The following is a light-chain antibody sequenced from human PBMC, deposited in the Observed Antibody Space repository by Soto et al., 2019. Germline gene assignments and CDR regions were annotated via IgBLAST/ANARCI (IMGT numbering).Light chain of an antibody. Sequence: DIQMTQSPSTLSASVGDRVTITCRASDTVGYWLAWYQQKPVKAPKVLIYDAFSLESGVPSRFSGSGSGTEFTLTISSLQPDDFASYFCQQYSTYSFSFGGGTKVEIK. CDR2: DAF. CDR1: DTVGYW. V-gene: IGKV1-5*01. CDR3: QQYSTYSFS. J-gene: IGKJ4*01.